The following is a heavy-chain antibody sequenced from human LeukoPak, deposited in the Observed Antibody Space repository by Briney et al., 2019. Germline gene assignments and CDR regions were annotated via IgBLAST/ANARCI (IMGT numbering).Heavy chain of an antibody. CDR2: INHSGST. V-gene: IGHV4-34*01. J-gene: IGHJ4*02. Sequence: PSGTLSLTCAVYGGSFSGYYWSWIRQPPGKGLEWIGEINHSGSTNYNPSLKSRVTISVDTSKNQFSLKVSSVTAADTAVYYCARGSLGAVYFDYWGQGTLVTVSS. CDR3: ARGSLGAVYFDY. CDR1: GGSFSGYY.